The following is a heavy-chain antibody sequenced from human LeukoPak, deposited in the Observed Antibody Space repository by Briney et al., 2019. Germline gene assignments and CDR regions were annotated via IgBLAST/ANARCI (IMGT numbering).Heavy chain of an antibody. CDR2: IRYDGTNK. J-gene: IGHJ6*03. D-gene: IGHD4-17*01. Sequence: GESLRLSCVGSGFIFSKYWMAWVRQAPGKGLEWVAFIRYDGTNKWYADSVKGRFTISRDNSKNMLYLQMNSLRAEDTAVYHCAKDRDYGDYPSAYYYYMDVWGKGTTVTVSS. CDR3: AKDRDYGDYPSAYYYYMDV. V-gene: IGHV3-30*02. CDR1: GFIFSKYW.